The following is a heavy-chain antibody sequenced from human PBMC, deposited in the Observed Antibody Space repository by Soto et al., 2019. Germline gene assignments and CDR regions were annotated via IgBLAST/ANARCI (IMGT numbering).Heavy chain of an antibody. CDR3: AKKVNSGSGSQFFDY. Sequence: QPGGALRLSCAASGFTFSSYSMSWVHQAPGKGLGWVSGFRSGGDDDTTYYADSVRGRFTISRDNSKNTLFLQMNSLRAEDTAIYYCAKKVNSGSGSQFFDYWGQGTLVTVSS. J-gene: IGHJ4*02. D-gene: IGHD3-10*01. V-gene: IGHV3-23*01. CDR2: FRSGGDDDTT. CDR1: GFTFSSYS.